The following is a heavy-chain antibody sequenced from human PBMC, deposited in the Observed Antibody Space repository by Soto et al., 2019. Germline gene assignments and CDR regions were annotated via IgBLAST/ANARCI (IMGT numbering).Heavy chain of an antibody. D-gene: IGHD3-10*01. J-gene: IGHJ4*02. CDR3: ARHNMVRGVFDY. V-gene: IGHV4-59*08. CDR2: IYYSGST. Sequence: SETLSLTCTVSGGSISSYYWSWIRQPPGKGLEWIGYIYYSGSTNYNPSLKSRVTISVDTSKNQFSLKLSSVTAADTAVYYCARHNMVRGVFDYWGQGTLVTVSS. CDR1: GGSISSYY.